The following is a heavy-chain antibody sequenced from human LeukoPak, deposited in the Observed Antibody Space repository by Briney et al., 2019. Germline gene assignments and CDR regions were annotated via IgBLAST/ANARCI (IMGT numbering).Heavy chain of an antibody. CDR2: FSGSGGPT. CDR1: GLVFSMYG. V-gene: IGHV3-23*01. CDR3: AKDWNQFGSGSHLDYMDV. D-gene: IGHD3-10*01. J-gene: IGHJ6*03. Sequence: GSLRLSCTASGLVFSMYGMSWVRQAPGKGLEWVSAFSGSGGPTYYADSVKGRFTISRDNSMNTLYLQMNDLRVEDTAVYYCAKDWNQFGSGSHLDYMDVWGKGTTVTVS.